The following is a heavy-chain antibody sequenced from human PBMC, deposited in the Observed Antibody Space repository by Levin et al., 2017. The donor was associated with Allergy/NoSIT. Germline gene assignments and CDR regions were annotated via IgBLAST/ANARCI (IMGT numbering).Heavy chain of an antibody. J-gene: IGHJ4*02. Sequence: GGSLRLSCAASGFTFSSYEFNWVRQTPGRGLEWVSYISRRGNTMYYADSVKGRFTISRDNAKNSLYLQMNNLRAEDTGIYFCAREEDGDYEVLFSYFDYWGQGNLVTVSS. CDR2: ISRRGNTM. CDR3: AREEDGDYEVLFSYFDY. D-gene: IGHD4-17*01. V-gene: IGHV3-48*03. CDR1: GFTFSSYE.